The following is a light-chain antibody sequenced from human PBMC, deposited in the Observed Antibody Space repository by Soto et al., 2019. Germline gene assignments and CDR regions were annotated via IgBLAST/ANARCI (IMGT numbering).Light chain of an antibody. J-gene: IGKJ1*01. CDR1: QSIGLA. V-gene: IGKV3D-15*01. CDR2: GAS. CDR3: QQFRNSTWT. Sequence: DIVFTHSPATLSLSPGERATLSCRAMQSIGLAIAWYQHKPGQAPRLLIHGASTRATGVPDRISGSGSGTEFTLTISSLESEDFAVYYCQQFRNSTWTFGRGTKVDIK.